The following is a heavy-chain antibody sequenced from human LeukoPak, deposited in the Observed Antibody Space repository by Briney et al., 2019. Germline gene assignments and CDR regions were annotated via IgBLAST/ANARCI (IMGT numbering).Heavy chain of an antibody. CDR1: GFTFSSYW. V-gene: IGHV3-7*03. D-gene: IGHD3-16*01. CDR3: ARGGGLDV. J-gene: IGHJ6*02. CDR2: MNHNGNVN. Sequence: GGSLRLSCAASGFTFSSYWMNWARQAPGKGLEWVASMNHNGNVNYYVDSVKGRFTISRDNAKNSLYLQMSNLRAEDTAVYFCARGGGLDVWGQGATVTVSS.